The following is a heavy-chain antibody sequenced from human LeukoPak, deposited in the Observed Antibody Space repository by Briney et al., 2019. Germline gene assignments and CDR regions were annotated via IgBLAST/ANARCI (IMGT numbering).Heavy chain of an antibody. CDR1: GYSFTSYW. Sequence: GESLKISCKGSGYSFTSYWIGWVRQMPGKGLEWRGIIYPGDSDTRYSPSFQGQVTISADKSISTAYLQWSSLKASDTAMYYCARLSRITMIVVVIDDYFDYWGQGTLVTVSS. CDR3: ARLSRITMIVVVIDDYFDY. CDR2: IYPGDSDT. J-gene: IGHJ4*02. D-gene: IGHD3-22*01. V-gene: IGHV5-51*01.